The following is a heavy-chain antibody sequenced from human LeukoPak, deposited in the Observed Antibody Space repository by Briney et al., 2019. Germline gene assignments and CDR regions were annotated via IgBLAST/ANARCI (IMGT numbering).Heavy chain of an antibody. CDR2: ISSSSGTI. D-gene: IGHD2-2*01. V-gene: IGHV3-48*01. J-gene: IGHJ5*02. CDR1: GFTFSAYS. Sequence: GGSLRLSCAASGFTFSAYSMNWVRQAPGKGLEWIPYISSSSGTIYYADSVKGRFSISRDNAKNSLFLQMNSLRAEDTAVYYCASTYCSSTTCSPSWGQGTLVTVSS. CDR3: ASTYCSSTTCSPS.